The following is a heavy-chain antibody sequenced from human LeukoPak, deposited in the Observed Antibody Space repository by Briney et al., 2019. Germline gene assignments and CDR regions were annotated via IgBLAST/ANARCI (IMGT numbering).Heavy chain of an antibody. D-gene: IGHD2-8*01. J-gene: IGHJ4*02. CDR2: ISGSGGST. V-gene: IGHV3-23*01. CDR3: AKGLFRTNGVCQSVGNFDY. Sequence: GGSLRLSCAASGFTFSIYAMTWVRQAPGKGMEWVSAISGSGGSTYYADSVKGRFTISRDNSKNTLYLQMNSLRAEDTAVYYCAKGLFRTNGVCQSVGNFDYWGQGTLVTVSS. CDR1: GFTFSIYA.